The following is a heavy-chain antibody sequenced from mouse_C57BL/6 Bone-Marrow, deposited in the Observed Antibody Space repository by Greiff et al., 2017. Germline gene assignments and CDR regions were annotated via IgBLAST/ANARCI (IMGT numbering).Heavy chain of an antibody. Sequence: VQGVESGAELARPGASVKLSCKASGYTFTSYGISWVKQRTGQGLEWIGEIYPRSGNTYYNEKFKGKATLTADKSSSTAYMELRSLTSEDSAVYFCATPPLYYGSSLDYWGQGTTLTVAS. CDR3: ATPPLYYGSSLDY. J-gene: IGHJ2*01. V-gene: IGHV1-81*01. D-gene: IGHD1-1*01. CDR2: IYPRSGNT. CDR1: GYTFTSYG.